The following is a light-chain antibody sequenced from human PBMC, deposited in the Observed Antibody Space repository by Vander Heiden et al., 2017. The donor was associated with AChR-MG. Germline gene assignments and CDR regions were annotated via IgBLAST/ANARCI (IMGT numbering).Light chain of an antibody. Sequence: DIQMTQSPSSLSASVGDRVTVTCRESQTISSYLNWYQQKPGKAPKLLIYAASSLQSGVPSRFSGSGSGTDFTLTISSLHPEDFATYYCQESYSTLYTFGQGTNVEIK. CDR2: AAS. V-gene: IGKV1-39*01. CDR1: QTISSY. J-gene: IGKJ2*01. CDR3: QESYSTLYT.